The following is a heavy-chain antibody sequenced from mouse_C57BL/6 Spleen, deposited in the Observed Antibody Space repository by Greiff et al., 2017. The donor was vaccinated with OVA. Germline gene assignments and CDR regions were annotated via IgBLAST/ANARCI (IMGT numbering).Heavy chain of an antibody. V-gene: IGHV3-6*01. J-gene: IGHJ3*01. Sequence: DVKLQESGPGLVKPSQSLSLTCSVTGYSITSGYYWNWIRQFPGNKLEWMGYISYDGSNNYNPSLKNRISITRDKSKNQFFLKLNSVTTEDTATYYCAREEDDGYGREFAYWGKGTLVTVSA. CDR3: AREEDDGYGREFAY. D-gene: IGHD2-3*01. CDR2: ISYDGSN. CDR1: GYSITSGYY.